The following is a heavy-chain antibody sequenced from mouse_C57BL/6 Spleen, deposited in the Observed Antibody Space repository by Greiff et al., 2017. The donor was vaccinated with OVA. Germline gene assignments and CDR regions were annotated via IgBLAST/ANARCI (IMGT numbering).Heavy chain of an antibody. D-gene: IGHD1-1*01. V-gene: IGHV5-9*01. CDR2: ISGGGGNT. Sequence: EVQLVESGGGLVKPGGSLKLSCAASGFTFSSYTMSWVRQTPEKRLEWVATISGGGGNTYYPDSVKGRFTISRDNAKNTLYLQMSSLRSEDTALYYCARHRDYGSSEPWFAYWGQGTLVTVSA. CDR1: GFTFSSYT. CDR3: ARHRDYGSSEPWFAY. J-gene: IGHJ3*01.